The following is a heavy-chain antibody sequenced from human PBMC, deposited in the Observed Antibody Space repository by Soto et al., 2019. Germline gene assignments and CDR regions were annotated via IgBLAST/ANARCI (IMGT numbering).Heavy chain of an antibody. V-gene: IGHV1-69*01. CDR1: GGTFSSYA. D-gene: IGHD2-2*01. Sequence: QVQLVQSGAEVKKPGSSVKVSCKASGGTFSSYAISWVRQAPGQGLEWMGGIIPIFGTANYAQKFQGRVTITAEESTSTAYMELSSLRSEDTAVYYCAITGGIVVPAANLYYYGMDVWGQGTTVTVSS. CDR3: AITGGIVVPAANLYYYGMDV. CDR2: IIPIFGTA. J-gene: IGHJ6*02.